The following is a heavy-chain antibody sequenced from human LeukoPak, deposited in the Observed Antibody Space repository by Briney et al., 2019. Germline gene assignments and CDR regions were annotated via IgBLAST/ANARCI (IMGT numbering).Heavy chain of an antibody. Sequence: SVNVSCKASGYTFTGYYIHWVRQAPGQGLEWMGWINPNNGGTNYAQTFQGRVAMTRDTSITTAYMELSSLRSDDTAVYYCARGVAVTGGRYFDYWGQGTLVTVSS. CDR1: GYTFTGYY. D-gene: IGHD6-19*01. CDR3: ARGVAVTGGRYFDY. J-gene: IGHJ4*02. CDR2: INPNNGGT. V-gene: IGHV1-2*02.